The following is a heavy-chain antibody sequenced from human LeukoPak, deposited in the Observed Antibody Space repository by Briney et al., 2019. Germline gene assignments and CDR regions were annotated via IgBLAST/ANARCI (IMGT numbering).Heavy chain of an antibody. V-gene: IGHV4-34*01. CDR1: GGSFSGYY. CDR2: IRHSGST. D-gene: IGHD6-13*01. J-gene: IGHJ4*02. CDR3: ARVSTSSWYAFDY. Sequence: SETVSLTCAVYGGSFSGYYWTWIRQPPGKGLEWIGEIRHSGSTNYNPSLKSRVTISTDPSKKQLSLNLSSVTAADTAVYYCARVSTSSWYAFDYWGQGTLVTVSS.